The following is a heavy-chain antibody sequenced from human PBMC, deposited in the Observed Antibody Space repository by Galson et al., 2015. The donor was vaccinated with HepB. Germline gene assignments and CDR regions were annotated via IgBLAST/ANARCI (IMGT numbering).Heavy chain of an antibody. Sequence: SLRLSCAASGFTFSSYAMSWVRQAPGKGLEWVSAISGSGGSTYYADSVKGRFTISRDNSKNTLYPQMNSLRAEDTAVYYCAKEAVLYYYGSGSRGTFDYWGQGTLVTVSS. D-gene: IGHD3-10*01. CDR3: AKEAVLYYYGSGSRGTFDY. CDR2: ISGSGGST. CDR1: GFTFSSYA. V-gene: IGHV3-23*01. J-gene: IGHJ4*02.